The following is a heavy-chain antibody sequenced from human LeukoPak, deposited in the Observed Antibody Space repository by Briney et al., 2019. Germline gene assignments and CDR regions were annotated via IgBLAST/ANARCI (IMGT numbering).Heavy chain of an antibody. V-gene: IGHV3-7*05. Sequence: PGGSLRLSCAASGFTFSYYWMSWVRQAPAKGLEWVANINLDGTEKHYVDSVKGRFTISRDNARKSLYLQMNSLRAEDTAVYYCARDNVGATPFDYWGQGTLVTVSS. J-gene: IGHJ4*02. D-gene: IGHD1-26*01. CDR1: GFTFSYYW. CDR3: ARDNVGATPFDY. CDR2: INLDGTEK.